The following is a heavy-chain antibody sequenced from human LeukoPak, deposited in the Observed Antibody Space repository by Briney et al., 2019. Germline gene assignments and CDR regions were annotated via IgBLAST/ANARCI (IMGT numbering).Heavy chain of an antibody. CDR3: ASVSPYYDILTGYSGDYFDY. D-gene: IGHD3-9*01. J-gene: IGHJ4*02. CDR1: SGSISTSNYY. Sequence: SETLSLTCTVSSGSISTSNYYWGWVRQPPGKALEWIGNIFYTGSTYYSPSLKSRVTISVDTSKNQFSLKLSSVTAADTAVYYCASVSPYYDILTGYSGDYFDYWGQGTLVTVSS. CDR2: IFYTGST. V-gene: IGHV4-39*01.